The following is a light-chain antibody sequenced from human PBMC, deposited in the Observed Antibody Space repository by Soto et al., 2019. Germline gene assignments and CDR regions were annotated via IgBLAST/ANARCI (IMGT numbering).Light chain of an antibody. Sequence: QSPLTQPASVSGSPGQSITISCTGTSSDVGGYNYVSWYQQHPGKAPKLIIFEDSDRPSGISNRCAGSKSGNMASLTISGLHSEDEADYFSSSYTSTSALVFGGGTNVTVL. V-gene: IGLV2-14*03. CDR2: EDS. J-gene: IGLJ2*01. CDR1: SSDVGGYNY. CDR3: SSYTSTSALV.